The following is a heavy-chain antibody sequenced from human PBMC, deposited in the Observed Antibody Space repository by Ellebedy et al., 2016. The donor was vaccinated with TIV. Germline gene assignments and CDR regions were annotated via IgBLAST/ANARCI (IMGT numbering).Heavy chain of an antibody. CDR3: ARGEDRAKIGY. CDR2: TSYTGNI. V-gene: IGHV4-59*02. CDR1: GGSVSTYY. J-gene: IGHJ4*02. Sequence: SETLSLTXTVSGGSVSTYYWNWVRQVPNVGLEWLGHTSYTGNIQYNPSLRGRVTISADTSKNHFSLKLTSVTAADTAVYYCARGEDRAKIGYWGQGILVTVSS. D-gene: IGHD1-14*01.